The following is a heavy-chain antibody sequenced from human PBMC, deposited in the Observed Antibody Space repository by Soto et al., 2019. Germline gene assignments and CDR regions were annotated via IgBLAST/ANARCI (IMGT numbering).Heavy chain of an antibody. V-gene: IGHV4-39*02. CDR2: DHYGGKS. CDR3: VSQRLVPITKAYFDY. Sequence: PSETLSPTFTVLGGSVTTSSYHWGWIRQSPEKGVGWIGIDHYGGKSYSNPSVKSRVTISADTSKNPVSLNWSTVTASDTAMYFCVSQRLVPITKAYFDYWGPGALVTVSS. J-gene: IGHJ4*02. D-gene: IGHD6-25*01. CDR1: GGSVTTSSYH.